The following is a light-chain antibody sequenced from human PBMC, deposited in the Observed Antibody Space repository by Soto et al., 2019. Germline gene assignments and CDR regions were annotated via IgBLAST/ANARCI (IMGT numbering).Light chain of an antibody. J-gene: IGKJ2*01. CDR2: DIS. CDR3: QQRSAWPRNT. Sequence: DIVLTQFPATLSLSPGERATLSCRASQRVSSYLAWYQRNPGQAPRLLIYDISNRATGIPARFIGSGSGTGFTLTISSLEHEDSAVYYCQQRSAWPRNTFGQGTKLEIK. V-gene: IGKV3-11*01. CDR1: QRVSSY.